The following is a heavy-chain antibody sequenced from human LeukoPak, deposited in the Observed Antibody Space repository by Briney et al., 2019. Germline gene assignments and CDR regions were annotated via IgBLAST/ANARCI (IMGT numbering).Heavy chain of an antibody. J-gene: IGHJ5*02. D-gene: IGHD6-19*01. V-gene: IGHV1-69*13. CDR3: AHLFAGSTYISDWGP. CDR1: GGTFSSYA. CDR2: IIPIFGTA. Sequence: LVKVSCKASGGTFSSYAISWVRQAPGQGLEWMGGIIPIFGTANYAQKFQGRVTITADESTSTAYMELSSLRSEDTAVYYCAHLFAGSTYISDWGPWGQGTLVTVSS.